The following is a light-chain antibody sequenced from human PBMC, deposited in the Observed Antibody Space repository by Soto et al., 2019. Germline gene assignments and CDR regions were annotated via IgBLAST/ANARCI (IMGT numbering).Light chain of an antibody. J-gene: IGKJ2*03. CDR1: QSVSSSY. Sequence: DIVLTQSPGTLSLSPGERATLSCRASQSVSSSYLAWYQQKPGQAPRLLIYGASSRATGIPDRFSGSGSGTDFTLTISRLEPEDFAVYYWQQSRRFGQGTKLEIK. V-gene: IGKV3-20*01. CDR2: GAS. CDR3: QQSRR.